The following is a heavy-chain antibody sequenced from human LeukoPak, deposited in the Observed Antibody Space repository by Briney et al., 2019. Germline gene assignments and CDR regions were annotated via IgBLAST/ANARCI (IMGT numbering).Heavy chain of an antibody. CDR3: ARQANPGDLDY. V-gene: IGHV4-39*01. CDR2: IYYGGST. J-gene: IGHJ4*02. Sequence: SETLSLTCTVSGGSISSSSYYWGWIRQPPGKGLEWVGSIYYGGSTYYNPSLKSRVTISVDTSKNQFSLKLSSVTAADTAVYYCARQANPGDLDYWGQGTLVTVSS. D-gene: IGHD7-27*01. CDR1: GGSISSSSYY.